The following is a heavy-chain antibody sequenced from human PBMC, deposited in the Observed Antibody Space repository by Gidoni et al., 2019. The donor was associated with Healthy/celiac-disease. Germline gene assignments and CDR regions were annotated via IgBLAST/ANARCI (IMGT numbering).Heavy chain of an antibody. V-gene: IGHV4-39*07. CDR3: ARDPRSGSYFHYYYGMDV. Sequence: QLQLQESGPGLVKPSETLSLTCPVSGGSISSSSYYWGWIRQPPGKGLEWIGSIYYSGSTYYNPSLKSRVTISVDTSKNQFSLKLSSVTAADTAVYYCARDPRSGSYFHYYYGMDVWGQGTTVTVSS. D-gene: IGHD1-26*01. CDR2: IYYSGST. J-gene: IGHJ6*02. CDR1: GGSISSSSYY.